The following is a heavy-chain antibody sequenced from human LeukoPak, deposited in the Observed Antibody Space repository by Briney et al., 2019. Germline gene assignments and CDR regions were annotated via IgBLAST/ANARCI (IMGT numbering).Heavy chain of an antibody. V-gene: IGHV3-48*01. CDR2: ISSGSTTI. D-gene: IGHD5-18*01. Sequence: PGGSLRLSCAASGFTFSRYSMNWVRQAPGKGLEWVSYISSGSTTIDYVDSVKGRFTISRDNAKNSLYLQMNSLRAEDTALYYCVKIDTAMADYYYYGMDVWGQGTTVTVSS. CDR3: VKIDTAMADYYYYGMDV. J-gene: IGHJ6*02. CDR1: GFTFSRYS.